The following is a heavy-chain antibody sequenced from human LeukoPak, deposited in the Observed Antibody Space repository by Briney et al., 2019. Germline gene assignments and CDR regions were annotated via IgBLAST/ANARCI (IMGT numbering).Heavy chain of an antibody. CDR2: INPNSGGT. J-gene: IGHJ4*02. CDR1: GYTFTGYY. D-gene: IGHD7-27*01. Sequence: ASVKVSCKDSGYTFTGYYMHWVRQAPGQGLEWMGWINPNSGGTNYAQNFQDRVTMTRDTSTSTVYMELSRLTVDDTAVYYCARDHDWGVDYWGQGTLVTVSS. V-gene: IGHV1-2*02. CDR3: ARDHDWGVDY.